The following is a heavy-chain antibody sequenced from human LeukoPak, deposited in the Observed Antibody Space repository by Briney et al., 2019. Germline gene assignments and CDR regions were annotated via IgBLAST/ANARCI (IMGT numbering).Heavy chain of an antibody. Sequence: GGSLRLSCAASGIIVSDSYMTWVRHAPGKGLEWVSSISSGGISTNYADSVKGRFTISRDNSKNTLYSQMNSLRAEDTAVYYCAEYGDAFDIWGQGTMVTVSS. D-gene: IGHD4-17*01. CDR2: ISSGGIST. V-gene: IGHV3-23*01. CDR3: AEYGDAFDI. CDR1: GIIVSDSY. J-gene: IGHJ3*02.